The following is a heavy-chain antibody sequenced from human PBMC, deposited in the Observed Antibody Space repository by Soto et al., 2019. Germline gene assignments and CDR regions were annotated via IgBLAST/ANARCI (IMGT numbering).Heavy chain of an antibody. D-gene: IGHD3-3*01. J-gene: IGHJ2*01. CDR3: ATASKGEWFILPTWYVDL. CDR1: GYTLTELS. V-gene: IGHV1-24*01. CDR2: FDPEDGET. Sequence: ASVKVSCKVSGYTLTELSMHWVRQAPGKGLEWMGGFDPEDGETIYAQKFQGRVTMTEDTSTDTAYMELSSLRSGDTAVYYCATASKGEWFILPTWYVDLWGRGTLVTGSS.